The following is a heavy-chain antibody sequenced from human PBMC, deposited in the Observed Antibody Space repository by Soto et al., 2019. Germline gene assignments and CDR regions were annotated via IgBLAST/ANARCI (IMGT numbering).Heavy chain of an antibody. Sequence: QLQLQESGSGLVKPSQTLSLTCAVSGGSISSGGYSWSWCRHPPGKGLEWIGYIYHTGSTYYNPSLKSRVTISVDRSKNQFSLKLSSATAADTAVYYCARGQVVAAQHWGQGTLVTVSS. CDR2: IYHTGST. V-gene: IGHV4-30-2*01. CDR1: GGSISSGGYS. D-gene: IGHD2-15*01. J-gene: IGHJ4*02. CDR3: ARGQVVAAQH.